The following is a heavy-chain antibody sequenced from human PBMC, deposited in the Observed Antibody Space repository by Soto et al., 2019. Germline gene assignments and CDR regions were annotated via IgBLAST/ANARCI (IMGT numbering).Heavy chain of an antibody. Sequence: EVQLLESGGGLVQPGGSLRLSCAASGFTLSSYAMSWVRQAPGKGLEWVSAISGSGGSTYYADSVTGRFTISSDNSKNTLYLQMNRLRAEDTAVYYCAKAYHGDYGDYAQYYSYYYCMDVWGQGTTVTVSS. CDR1: GFTLSSYA. D-gene: IGHD4-17*01. CDR2: ISGSGGST. J-gene: IGHJ6*02. V-gene: IGHV3-23*01. CDR3: AKAYHGDYGDYAQYYSYYYCMDV.